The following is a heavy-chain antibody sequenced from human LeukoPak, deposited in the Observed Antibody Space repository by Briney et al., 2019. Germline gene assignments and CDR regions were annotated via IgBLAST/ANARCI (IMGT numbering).Heavy chain of an antibody. Sequence: GGSLRLSCTAPGFTFGDYAVSWVRQAPGKGLEWVGFIRSKAYGGTTEYAASVEGRFSISRDDSKSIAYLQMNSLKTEDTAVYYCTRSVNIAVAGVTLDYWGQGTLVTVSS. J-gene: IGHJ4*02. V-gene: IGHV3-49*04. CDR3: TRSVNIAVAGVTLDY. D-gene: IGHD6-19*01. CDR2: IRSKAYGGTT. CDR1: GFTFGDYA.